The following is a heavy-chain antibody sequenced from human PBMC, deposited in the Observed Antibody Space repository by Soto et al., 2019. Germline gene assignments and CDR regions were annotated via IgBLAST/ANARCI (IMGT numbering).Heavy chain of an antibody. Sequence: ASVKVSCKASGYTFTRYYMHWVRQAPGQGLEWMGVIIPSVGTTTYAQKFQGRVTITTDESTSTAYMELSSLRSEDTAVYYCARESVGAPDYWGQGTLVTVSS. J-gene: IGHJ4*02. D-gene: IGHD3-10*01. CDR1: GYTFTRYY. CDR3: ARESVGAPDY. CDR2: IIPSVGTT. V-gene: IGHV1-46*01.